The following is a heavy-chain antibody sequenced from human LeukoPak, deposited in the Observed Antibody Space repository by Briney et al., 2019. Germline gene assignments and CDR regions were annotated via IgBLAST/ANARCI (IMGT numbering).Heavy chain of an antibody. CDR3: ASTHIGAAVY. CDR2: IYTSGST. Sequence: SETLSLTCTVSGGSISSGSYYWSWIRQPAGKGLEWIGHIYTSGSTNYNPSLKSRVTISVDKSKNQFSLKLSSVTAADTAVYYCASTHIGAAVYWGQGTLVTVSS. J-gene: IGHJ4*02. D-gene: IGHD2-21*01. CDR1: GGSISSGSYY. V-gene: IGHV4-61*09.